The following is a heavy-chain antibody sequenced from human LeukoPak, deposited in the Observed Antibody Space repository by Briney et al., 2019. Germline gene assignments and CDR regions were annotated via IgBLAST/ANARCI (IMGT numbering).Heavy chain of an antibody. CDR1: GVTVSSND. CDR3: ARDRDSSSHFGY. D-gene: IGHD6-13*01. J-gene: IGHJ4*02. V-gene: IGHV3-66*01. Sequence: GGSLRLSCVASGVTVSSNDMSWVRQAPGKGLAWVSVIYSSGATVYADSVKGRFTISRDNSKNTLYLQMNSLRAEDTAVYYCARDRDSSSHFGYWGQVTLVTVSS. CDR2: IYSSGAT.